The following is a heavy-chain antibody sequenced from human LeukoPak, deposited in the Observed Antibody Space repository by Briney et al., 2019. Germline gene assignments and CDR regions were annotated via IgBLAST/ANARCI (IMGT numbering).Heavy chain of an antibody. Sequence: SETLSLTCTVSGGSISSYYWSWIRQPPGKGLEWIGYIYYSGSTNYNPSLKSRVTISVDTSKNQFSLKLSSVTAADTAVYYCARTRGYDFWSGYLSYYYYYMDVWGKGTTVTVSS. CDR2: IYYSGST. J-gene: IGHJ6*03. V-gene: IGHV4-59*01. CDR1: GGSISSYY. D-gene: IGHD3-3*01. CDR3: ARTRGYDFWSGYLSYYYYYMDV.